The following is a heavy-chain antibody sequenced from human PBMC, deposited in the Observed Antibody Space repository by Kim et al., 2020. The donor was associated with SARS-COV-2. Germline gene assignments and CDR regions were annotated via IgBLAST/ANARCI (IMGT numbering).Heavy chain of an antibody. V-gene: IGHV3-11*01. CDR3: ASTSVGYRPYAFDT. J-gene: IGHJ3*02. CDR2: INTNGRTT. CDR1: GLDFNDFY. Sequence: GGSLRLSCVGSGLDFNDFYLTWIRRAPGKGLEWISYINTNGRTTHYADSVKGRFTVSRDNAKSSLFLQMNSLRSEDTAVYYCASTSVGYRPYAFDTWGQGTMVTVSS. D-gene: IGHD2-15*01.